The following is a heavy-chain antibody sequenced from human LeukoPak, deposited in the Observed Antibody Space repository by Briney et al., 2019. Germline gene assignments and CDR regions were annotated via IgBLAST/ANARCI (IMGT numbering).Heavy chain of an antibody. CDR2: IYYSGST. CDR3: ASKTYYYDSSGYLDAFDI. J-gene: IGHJ3*02. Sequence: SETLSLTCTVSGGSISSYYWSWIRQPPGKGLEWIGYIYYSGSTNYNPSLKSRVTISVDTSKNQFSLKLSSVTAADTAVYYCASKTYYYDSSGYLDAFDIWGQGTMVTVSS. CDR1: GGSISSYY. V-gene: IGHV4-59*01. D-gene: IGHD3-22*01.